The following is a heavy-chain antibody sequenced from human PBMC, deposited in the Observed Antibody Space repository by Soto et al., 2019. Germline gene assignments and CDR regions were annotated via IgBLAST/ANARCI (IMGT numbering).Heavy chain of an antibody. CDR3: ARVGKVAGTSGWYFDL. CDR2: IYYSGST. D-gene: IGHD6-19*01. V-gene: IGHV4-31*03. Sequence: QVQLQESGPGLVKPSQTLSLTCTVSGGSISSGGYYWSWIRQHPGKGLEWIGCIYYSGSTYYNPSLKSRVTISVDTSKNQFSLKLSSVTAADTAVYYCARVGKVAGTSGWYFDLWGRGTLVTVSS. CDR1: GGSISSGGYY. J-gene: IGHJ2*01.